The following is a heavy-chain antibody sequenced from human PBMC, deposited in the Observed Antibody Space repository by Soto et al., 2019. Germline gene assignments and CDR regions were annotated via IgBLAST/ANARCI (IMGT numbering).Heavy chain of an antibody. D-gene: IGHD4-17*01. CDR2: IYYSGST. V-gene: IGHV4-59*08. CDR3: ARRYGDAFDI. Sequence: QVQLQESGPGLVKPSETLSLTCTVSGGSISSYYWSWIRQPPGKGLEWIGYIYYSGSTNYNPSLKSRVTISVDTSKNQFSLKLGSVTAADTAVYYCARRYGDAFDIWGQGTMVTVSS. J-gene: IGHJ3*02. CDR1: GGSISSYY.